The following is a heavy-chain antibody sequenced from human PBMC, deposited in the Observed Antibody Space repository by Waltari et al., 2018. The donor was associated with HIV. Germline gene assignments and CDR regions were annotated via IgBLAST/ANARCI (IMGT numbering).Heavy chain of an antibody. D-gene: IGHD6-19*01. CDR2: ISGSSTST. Sequence: EVQLLESGGCLVQPGLSLRLSCAASGFTFSNYAMSWVRQAPGRGLEWVSSISGSSTSTYYADSVKGRFTISRDNSRNTLYLQMNSLRAEDTAVYYCAKDLAVASEDYWGQGTLVTVSS. CDR3: AKDLAVASEDY. CDR1: GFTFSNYA. V-gene: IGHV3-23*01. J-gene: IGHJ4*02.